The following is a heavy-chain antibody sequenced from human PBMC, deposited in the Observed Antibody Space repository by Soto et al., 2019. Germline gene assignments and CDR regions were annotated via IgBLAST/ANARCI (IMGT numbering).Heavy chain of an antibody. D-gene: IGHD4-17*01. CDR3: ASSTNDYGDRH. J-gene: IGHJ4*02. CDR2: MHPNSGNT. V-gene: IGHV1-8*01. Sequence: QVQLVQSGAEVKKPGASVKVSCKASGYTFTSYDINWVRQATGQGLEWMGWMHPNSGNTGYAQKFQGRAPMNRNTSISTAYMELSSLRSEDTAVYYCASSTNDYGDRHWGQGTLVTVSS. CDR1: GYTFTSYD.